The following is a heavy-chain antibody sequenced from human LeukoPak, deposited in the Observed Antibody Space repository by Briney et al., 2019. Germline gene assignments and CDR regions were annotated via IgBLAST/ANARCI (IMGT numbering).Heavy chain of an antibody. D-gene: IGHD3-10*01. J-gene: IGHJ4*02. CDR3: TTTGYYGSGSYYIPDY. CDR1: GFTFDAYA. V-gene: IGHV3-9*01. Sequence: SLRLSCAAFGFTFDAYAMLWVRHAPGQGLEWVSGISRNSGSIAYADSVKGRFTISRDNAKNSLYLQMNSLRAEDTALYYCTTTGYYGSGSYYIPDYWGQGTLVTVSS. CDR2: ISRNSGSI.